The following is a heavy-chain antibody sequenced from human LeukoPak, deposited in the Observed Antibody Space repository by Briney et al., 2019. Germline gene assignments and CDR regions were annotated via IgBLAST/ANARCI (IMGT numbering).Heavy chain of an antibody. Sequence: PSEALSLTCTVPGGSISSGGYYWSWIRQHPGKGLEWIGYFYYSGSTYYNPSLKSRVTISVDTSKNQFSLKLSSVTAADTAVYYCAITPRGDHYGYYYYGMDVWGQGTTVTVSS. D-gene: IGHD3-10*01. CDR2: FYYSGST. V-gene: IGHV4-31*03. J-gene: IGHJ6*02. CDR3: AITPRGDHYGYYYYGMDV. CDR1: GGSISSGGYY.